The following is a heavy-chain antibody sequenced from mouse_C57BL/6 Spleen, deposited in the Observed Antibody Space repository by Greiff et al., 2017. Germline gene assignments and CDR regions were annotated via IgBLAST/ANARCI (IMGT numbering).Heavy chain of an antibody. CDR2: LDPADSNT. Sequence: QVQLQQPGAELVTPGASVKLSCKASGYTFTSYWMQWVKQRPGQGLEWIGELDPADSNTNYNQKFKGKATLTVDTSSSTAYMQLSSLTSEDSAVYYCARDPPYYSKGYYFDYWGQGTTLTVSS. J-gene: IGHJ2*01. CDR3: ARDPPYYSKGYYFDY. V-gene: IGHV1-50*01. CDR1: GYTFTSYW. D-gene: IGHD2-5*01.